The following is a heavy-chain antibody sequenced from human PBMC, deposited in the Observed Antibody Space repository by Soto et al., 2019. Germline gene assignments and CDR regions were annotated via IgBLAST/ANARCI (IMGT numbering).Heavy chain of an antibody. J-gene: IGHJ5*02. CDR1: SGSISSGGYY. D-gene: IGHD6-13*01. CDR2: IYYSGST. V-gene: IGHV4-31*03. Sequence: QVQLQESGPGLVKPSQTLSLTCTVSSGSISSGGYYWSWIRQHPGKGLEWIGYIYYSGSTYYNPSLKSRVTISVDTSKNQFSLKLSSVTAADTAVYYCARGAHYSSPFRWFDPWGQGTLVTVSS. CDR3: ARGAHYSSPFRWFDP.